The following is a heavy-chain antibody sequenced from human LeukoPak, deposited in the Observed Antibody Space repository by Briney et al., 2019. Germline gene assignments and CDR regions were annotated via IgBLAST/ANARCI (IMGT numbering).Heavy chain of an antibody. CDR3: VREAGYCAPVCYKTNWFDP. Sequence: GGSLRLSCAASGFPFSSHAMSWVRQPPGKGLEWVAAISNGNTYYAGSVRCRFTISRDDSENTVYLQMKSLREEDTALYYCVREAGYCAPVCYKTNWFDPWGQGTLVTVSS. D-gene: IGHD2-15*01. CDR2: ISNGNT. CDR1: GFPFSSHA. J-gene: IGHJ5*02. V-gene: IGHV3-23*01.